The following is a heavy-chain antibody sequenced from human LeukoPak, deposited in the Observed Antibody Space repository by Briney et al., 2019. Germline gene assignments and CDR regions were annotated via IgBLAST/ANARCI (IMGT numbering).Heavy chain of an antibody. V-gene: IGHV3-53*01. CDR1: GFTVSSNY. Sequence: PGGSLRLSCAVSGFTVSSNYMSRVRQAPGKGLEWVSVIYGGVSTSYADSVKGRFTISRDNSKNTLYPQMNSLRAEDTAVYYCARSDGIAAAGPFDYWGQGTLVTVSS. D-gene: IGHD6-13*01. CDR2: IYGGVST. CDR3: ARSDGIAAAGPFDY. J-gene: IGHJ4*02.